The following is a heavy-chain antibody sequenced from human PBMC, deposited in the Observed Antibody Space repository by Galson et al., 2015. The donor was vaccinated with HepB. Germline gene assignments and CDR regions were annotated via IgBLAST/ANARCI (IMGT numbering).Heavy chain of an antibody. V-gene: IGHV1-46*01. CDR1: GYTFTTYY. Sequence: SVKVSCKASGYTFTTYYMHWVRQAPGQGLEWMAIIIPSGGSTNYAQKFQGRLTVARDTSTSTVYMELSSLRSEDTAVYYCARDRVAVGAATFDYWGQGTLVTVSS. D-gene: IGHD1-26*01. CDR3: ARDRVAVGAATFDY. CDR2: IIPSGGST. J-gene: IGHJ4*02.